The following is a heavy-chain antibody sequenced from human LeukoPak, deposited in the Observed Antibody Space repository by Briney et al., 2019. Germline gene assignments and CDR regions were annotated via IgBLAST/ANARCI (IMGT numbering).Heavy chain of an antibody. V-gene: IGHV3-7*03. CDR3: ARNNGMDV. CDR2: VNRDGSET. Sequence: GGSLRLSCAASGFTLSNHWMTWVRQVPGRGQEWVANVNRDGSETYYLDSVKGRFTISKDNAKNSLYLQMNSLRAEDTALYHCARNNGMDVWGQGTTVIVSS. CDR1: GFTLSNHW. J-gene: IGHJ6*02.